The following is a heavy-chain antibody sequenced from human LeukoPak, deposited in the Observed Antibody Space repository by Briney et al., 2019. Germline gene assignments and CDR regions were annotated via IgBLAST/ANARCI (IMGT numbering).Heavy chain of an antibody. J-gene: IGHJ6*03. D-gene: IGHD6-6*01. CDR3: ARGDSSSVLYYYYYMDV. Sequence: PSETLSLTCAVYGGSFSGYYWSWIRQPPGKGLEWIGEINHSGSTNYNPSLKSRVTISVDTSKNQFSLKLSSVTAADTAVYYCARGDSSSVLYYYYYMDVWGKGTTVTVSS. V-gene: IGHV4-34*01. CDR2: INHSGST. CDR1: GGSFSGYY.